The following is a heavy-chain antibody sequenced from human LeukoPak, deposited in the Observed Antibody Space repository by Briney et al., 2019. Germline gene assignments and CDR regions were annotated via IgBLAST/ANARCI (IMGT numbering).Heavy chain of an antibody. CDR2: INHSGST. CDR3: ARSLDTAMVAAFDI. V-gene: IGHV4-34*01. CDR1: GGSFSGYY. Sequence: SETLSLTCAFYGGSFSGYYWSWIRQPPGKGLEWIGEINHSGSTNYNPSLKSRVTISVDTSKNQFSLKLSSVTAADTAVYYCARSLDTAMVAAFDIWGQGTMVTVSS. D-gene: IGHD5-18*01. J-gene: IGHJ3*02.